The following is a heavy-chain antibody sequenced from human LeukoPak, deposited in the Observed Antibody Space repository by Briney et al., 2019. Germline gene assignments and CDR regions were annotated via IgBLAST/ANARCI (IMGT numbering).Heavy chain of an antibody. J-gene: IGHJ6*02. CDR2: IYPADSDT. D-gene: IGHD4-17*01. Sequence: GESLKISCKGSAYMFANYWIGWVRQLPGKGLEWMGIIYPADSDTRYSPSFQGQVNMSVDKSTSTAFLHWSSLKVSDTAIYYCARQSSDSDYGSSMDVWGQGTTVTVSS. V-gene: IGHV5-51*01. CDR3: ARQSSDSDYGSSMDV. CDR1: AYMFANYW.